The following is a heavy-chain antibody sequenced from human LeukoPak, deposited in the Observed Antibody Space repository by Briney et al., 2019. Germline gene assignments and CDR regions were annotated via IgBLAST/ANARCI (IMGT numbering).Heavy chain of an antibody. D-gene: IGHD2-2*02. CDR3: ASSLGYCSSTSCYIFDY. J-gene: IGHJ4*02. Sequence: ASVKVSCKASGYTFTSYGISWVRQAPGQGLEWMGWISAYNGNTNYAQKLQGRVTMTTDTSTSTAYMELRSLRSDDTAVYYCASSLGYCSSTSCYIFDYWGQGTLVTVSS. CDR2: ISAYNGNT. V-gene: IGHV1-18*01. CDR1: GYTFTSYG.